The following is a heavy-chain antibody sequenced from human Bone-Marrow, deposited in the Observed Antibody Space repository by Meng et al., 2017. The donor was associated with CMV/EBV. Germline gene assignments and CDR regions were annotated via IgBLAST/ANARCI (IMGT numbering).Heavy chain of an antibody. J-gene: IGHJ6*02. CDR3: ARLLAENYDFWSGRPPTNYYGMDV. D-gene: IGHD3-3*01. CDR2: ISYDGSNK. CDR1: GFTFSSYA. V-gene: IGHV3-30*04. Sequence: GGSLRLSCAASGFTFSSYAMHWVRQAPGKGLEWVAVISYDGSNKYYADSVKGRFTISRDNSKNTLYLQMNSLRAEDTAVYYCARLLAENYDFWSGRPPTNYYGMDVWGQGTTVTGSS.